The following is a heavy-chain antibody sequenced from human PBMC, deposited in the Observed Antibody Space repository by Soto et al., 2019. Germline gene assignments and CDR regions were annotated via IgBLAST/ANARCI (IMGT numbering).Heavy chain of an antibody. CDR3: AKDMGYDLSPLGYFDY. D-gene: IGHD5-12*01. Sequence: GGSLRLSCAASGFTFDDYAMHWVRQAPGKGLEWVSGISWNSGSIGYADSVKGRFTISRDNAKNSLYLQMNSLRAEDTALYYCAKDMGYDLSPLGYFDYWGQGTLVTVSS. CDR2: ISWNSGSI. CDR1: GFTFDDYA. J-gene: IGHJ4*02. V-gene: IGHV3-9*01.